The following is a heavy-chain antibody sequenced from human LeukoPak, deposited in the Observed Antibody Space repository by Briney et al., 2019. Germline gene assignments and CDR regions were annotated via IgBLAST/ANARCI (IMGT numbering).Heavy chain of an antibody. CDR2: INQDGSTQ. V-gene: IGHV3-7*01. CDR3: SRSLDY. Sequence: GGSLRLSCAASGFTFNNYGMHWVRQAPGKGMEWVANINQDGSTQYYAASVKGRFTISRDNAKSSLYLQMNILRAEDTAVYYCSRSLDYLGQGALVTVSS. CDR1: GFTFNNYG. J-gene: IGHJ4*02.